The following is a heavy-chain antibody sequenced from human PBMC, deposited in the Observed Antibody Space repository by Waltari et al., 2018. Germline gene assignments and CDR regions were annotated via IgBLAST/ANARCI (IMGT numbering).Heavy chain of an antibody. Sequence: QVQLQESGPGLVKPSGTLSLTCAVSGGSISSSNWWSWVRQPPGKGLEWIGEIYHSGRTNYNPSLKSRVTRSVDKSKNQFSLKLSSVTAADTAVYYCAKYCSGGSCYSRPENYWGQGTLVTVSS. CDR3: AKYCSGGSCYSRPENY. CDR2: IYHSGRT. CDR1: GGSISSSNW. D-gene: IGHD2-15*01. J-gene: IGHJ4*02. V-gene: IGHV4-4*02.